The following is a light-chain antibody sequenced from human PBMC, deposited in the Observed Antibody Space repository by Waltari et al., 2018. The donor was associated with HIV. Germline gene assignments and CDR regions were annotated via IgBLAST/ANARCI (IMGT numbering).Light chain of an antibody. CDR1: SSNIGNNH. CDR3: ATWDDSLSGPV. Sequence: QSVLTQPPSASGTPGQRVPISCSGSSSNIGNNHVYWYQQLPGPAPKPLSYRNNQRPSGVPDRFSGSKSDTSASLAISGLRSEDEADYFCATWDDSLSGPVFGGGTKLTVL. J-gene: IGLJ3*02. CDR2: RNN. V-gene: IGLV1-47*01.